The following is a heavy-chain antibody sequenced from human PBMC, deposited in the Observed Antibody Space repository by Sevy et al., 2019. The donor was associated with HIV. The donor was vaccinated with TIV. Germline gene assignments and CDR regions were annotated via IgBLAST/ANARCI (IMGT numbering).Heavy chain of an antibody. V-gene: IGHV4-59*01. J-gene: IGHJ3*02. D-gene: IGHD5-18*01. Sequence: SETLSLTCTVSGGSISSYYWSWIRQPPGKGLEWIGYIYYSGSTNYNTSLKSRVTISVDTSTNQFSLRLSAVTAADTAVYYCARHYPVPGYSYGRGAFDIWGQGTMVTVSS. CDR2: IYYSGST. CDR1: GGSISSYY. CDR3: ARHYPVPGYSYGRGAFDI.